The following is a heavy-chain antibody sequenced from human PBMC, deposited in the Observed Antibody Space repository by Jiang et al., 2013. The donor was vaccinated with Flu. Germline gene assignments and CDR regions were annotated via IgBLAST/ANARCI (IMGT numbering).Heavy chain of an antibody. CDR3: ASSGYELHFDY. J-gene: IGHJ4*02. CDR1: GGSISSSSYY. Sequence: TLSLTCTVSGGSISSSSYYWGWIRQPPGKGLEWIGSIYYSGSTYYNPSLKSRVTISVDTSKNQFSLKLSSVTAADTAVYYCASSGYELHFDYWGQGTLVTVSS. CDR2: IYYSGST. D-gene: IGHD5-12*01. V-gene: IGHV4-39*01.